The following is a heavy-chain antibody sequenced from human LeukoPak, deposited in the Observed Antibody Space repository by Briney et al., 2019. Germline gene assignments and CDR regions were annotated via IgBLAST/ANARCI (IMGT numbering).Heavy chain of an antibody. CDR1: GGSFSGYY. D-gene: IGHD3-22*01. CDR3: AGGQGIFTYYYDSSGYYSLGLYFDY. CDR2: INHSKST. Sequence: TSETLSLTCAVYGGSFSGYYWSWIRQPPGKGLEWIGEINHSKSTNYNPSLKSRVTISVDTSKNQFSLNLSSVTAADTAVYYCAGGQGIFTYYYDSSGYYSLGLYFDYWGQGTLVTVSS. J-gene: IGHJ4*02. V-gene: IGHV4-34*01.